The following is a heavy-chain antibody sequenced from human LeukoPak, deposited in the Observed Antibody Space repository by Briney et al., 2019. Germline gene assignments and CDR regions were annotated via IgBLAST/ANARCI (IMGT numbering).Heavy chain of an antibody. CDR3: ANPGYGDYAGAFDI. D-gene: IGHD4-17*01. V-gene: IGHV3-30*02. Sequence: PGGSLRLSCAASGFTFSSYGMHWVRQAPGKGLEWVAFIRYDGSNKYYADSVKGRFTISRDNSKNTLYLQMNSLRAEDTAVYYCANPGYGDYAGAFDIWGQGTMVTVSS. J-gene: IGHJ3*02. CDR2: IRYDGSNK. CDR1: GFTFSSYG.